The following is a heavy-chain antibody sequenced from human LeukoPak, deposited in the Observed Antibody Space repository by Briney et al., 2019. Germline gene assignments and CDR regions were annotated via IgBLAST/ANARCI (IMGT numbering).Heavy chain of an antibody. Sequence: SETLSLTCAVYGGSFSGYYWSWIRQPPGKGLEWIGEINHSGSTNYNPSLKNRVTISVDTSKNQFPLKLSSVTAADTAVYYCARHIVVVTAADYWGQGTLVTVSS. CDR3: ARHIVVVTAADY. D-gene: IGHD2-21*02. J-gene: IGHJ4*02. V-gene: IGHV4-34*01. CDR1: GGSFSGYY. CDR2: INHSGST.